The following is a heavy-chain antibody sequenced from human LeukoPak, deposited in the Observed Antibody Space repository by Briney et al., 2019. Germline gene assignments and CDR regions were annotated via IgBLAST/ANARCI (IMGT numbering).Heavy chain of an antibody. CDR1: GYTFTSYD. CDR3: ARIGRAYGEYRSDWFDP. V-gene: IGHV1-8*01. CDR2: MNPNSGNT. Sequence: ASVKVSCKASGYTFTSYDINWVRQATGQGLEWMGWMNPNSGNTGYAQKFQGRVTMTRNTSISTAYMELSSLRSEDTAVNYCARIGRAYGEYRSDWFDPWGQGTLVTVSS. D-gene: IGHD4-17*01. J-gene: IGHJ5*02.